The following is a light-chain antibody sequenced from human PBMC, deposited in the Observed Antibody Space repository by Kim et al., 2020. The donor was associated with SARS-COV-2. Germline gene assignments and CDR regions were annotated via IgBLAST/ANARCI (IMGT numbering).Light chain of an antibody. CDR1: SSDIGGYNY. V-gene: IGLV2-14*01. J-gene: IGLJ3*02. CDR3: SSYTTSSTCM. Sequence: QSALTQPASVSGSPGQSITISCTGTSSDIGGYNYVSWYQQHPGKAPKLLIYDVSERPSGFSNRFSGSKSGNTASLTISGLQAEDEADYYCSSYTTSSTCMFGGGTQLTVL. CDR2: DVS.